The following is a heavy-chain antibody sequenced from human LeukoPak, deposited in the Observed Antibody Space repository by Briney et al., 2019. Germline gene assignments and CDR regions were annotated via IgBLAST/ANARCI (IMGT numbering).Heavy chain of an antibody. CDR3: ARDLYNSSCDY. Sequence: PGGSLRLSCAASGFTVSSNYMTWVRQVPGKGLVWVSRINTDGTYTTYADSVKGRFTISRDNAKNTLYLQMNSLRDEDTAVYYCARDLYNSSCDYWGQGTLVTVSS. CDR2: INTDGTYT. J-gene: IGHJ4*02. D-gene: IGHD6-13*01. CDR1: GFTVSSNY. V-gene: IGHV3-74*01.